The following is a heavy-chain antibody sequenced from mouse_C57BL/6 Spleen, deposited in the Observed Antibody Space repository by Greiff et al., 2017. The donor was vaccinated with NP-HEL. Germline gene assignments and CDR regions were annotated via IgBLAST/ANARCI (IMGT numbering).Heavy chain of an antibody. CDR2: ISDGGSYT. Sequence: EVQGVESGGGLVKPGGSLKLSCAASGFTFSSYAMSWVRQTPEKRLEWVATISDGGSYTYYPDNVKGRFTISRDNAKNNLYLQMSHLKSEDTAMYYCARDTYSNYLDYWGQGTTLTVSS. J-gene: IGHJ2*01. V-gene: IGHV5-4*01. D-gene: IGHD2-5*01. CDR1: GFTFSSYA. CDR3: ARDTYSNYLDY.